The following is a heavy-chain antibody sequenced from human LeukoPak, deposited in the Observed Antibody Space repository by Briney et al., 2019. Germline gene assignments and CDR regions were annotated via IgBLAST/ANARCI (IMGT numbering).Heavy chain of an antibody. CDR2: IYMSGST. D-gene: IGHD7-27*01. CDR3: ARVVWGGDFHYSLDV. J-gene: IGHJ6*03. CDR1: GGSIRSGTDY. Sequence: PSQTLSLTCTVSGGSIRSGTDYWSWIRQPAGKGLEWIGRIYMSGSTDYNPSFKSRVTMSVDTSKNQVSLKLRSVTAADTAVYYCARVVWGGDFHYSLDVWGKGTTVIVSS. V-gene: IGHV4-61*02.